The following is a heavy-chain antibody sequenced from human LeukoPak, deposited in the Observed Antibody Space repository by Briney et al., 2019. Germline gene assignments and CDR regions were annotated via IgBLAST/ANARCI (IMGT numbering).Heavy chain of an antibody. CDR3: ARVDAVAGNWGGLDP. J-gene: IGHJ5*02. CDR1: GFTFSSYS. Sequence: GVALRLSCAASGFTFSSYSMNWVRRAPGKGWEGGSAISSTSSYIYYADSVKGRFTISRDNAKDSLFLKLNSLRAEDAAMYYCARVDAVAGNWGGLDPWGQGTLVTVSS. V-gene: IGHV3-21*01. CDR2: ISSTSSYI. D-gene: IGHD6-19*01.